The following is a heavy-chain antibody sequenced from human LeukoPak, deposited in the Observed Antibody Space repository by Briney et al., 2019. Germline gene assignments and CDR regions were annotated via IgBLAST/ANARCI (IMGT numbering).Heavy chain of an antibody. CDR2: INWNGGST. CDR1: GFTFDDYG. Sequence: GGSLRLSCAASGFTFDDYGMSWVRQAPGKGLEWVSGINWNGGSTGYADSVKGRFTISRDNAKKSLYLQMNSLRAEDTALYYCASAGYSYGAFFDWGQGTLVTVSS. D-gene: IGHD5-18*01. CDR3: ASAGYSYGAFFD. V-gene: IGHV3-20*04. J-gene: IGHJ4*02.